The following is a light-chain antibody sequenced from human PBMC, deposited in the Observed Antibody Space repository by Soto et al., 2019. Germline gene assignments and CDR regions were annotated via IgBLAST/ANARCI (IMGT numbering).Light chain of an antibody. CDR1: QSVSSSY. V-gene: IGKV3-20*01. CDR3: QRYGRSPLT. CDR2: GAS. J-gene: IGKJ4*01. Sequence: EIVLTQSPGTLSLSPGERATLSCRASQSVSSSYLAWYQQKPGQAPRLLIYGASSRATGIPDRFSGSGSGTDYTLTISRMQRRDFAVFYFQRYGRSPLTFGGGTNVEIK.